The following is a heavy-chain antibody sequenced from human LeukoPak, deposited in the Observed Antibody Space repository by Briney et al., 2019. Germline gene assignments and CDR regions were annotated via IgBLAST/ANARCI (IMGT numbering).Heavy chain of an antibody. Sequence: PSQTLSLTCTVSGGSISSGGYYCSWIRQPPGKGLEWIGYIYHSGSTYYNPSLKSRVTISVDRSKNQFSLKLSSVTAADTAVYYCARSVAAAESLDYWGQGTLVTVSS. J-gene: IGHJ4*02. CDR3: ARSVAAAESLDY. D-gene: IGHD6-13*01. V-gene: IGHV4-30-2*01. CDR1: GGSISSGGYY. CDR2: IYHSGST.